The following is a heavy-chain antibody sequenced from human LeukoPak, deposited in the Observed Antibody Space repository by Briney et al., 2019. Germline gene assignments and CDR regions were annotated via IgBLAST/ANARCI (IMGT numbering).Heavy chain of an antibody. Sequence: PGGSLGLSCAASGFTFSSYSMNWVRQAPGKGLEWASSISSSSSYIYYADSVKGRFTISRDNAKNSLYLQMNSLRAEDTAVYYCARVPGGYSSGWRYYWGQGTLVTVSS. CDR3: ARVPGGYSSGWRYY. CDR2: ISSSSSYI. V-gene: IGHV3-21*01. CDR1: GFTFSSYS. J-gene: IGHJ4*02. D-gene: IGHD6-19*01.